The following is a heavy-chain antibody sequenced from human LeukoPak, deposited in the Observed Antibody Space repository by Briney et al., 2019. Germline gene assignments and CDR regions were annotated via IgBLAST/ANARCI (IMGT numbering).Heavy chain of an antibody. CDR2: ISSSSYYI. Sequence: PGGSLRLSCAASGFTFSNYNMNWVRQAPGKGLEWVSFISSSSYYIYYADSVKGRFTISRDNAKNSLYLQMYSVRAEDTAVYYCARWGSAGDSWGQGTLVTVSS. J-gene: IGHJ4*02. CDR1: GFTFSNYN. V-gene: IGHV3-21*01. CDR3: ARWGSAGDS. D-gene: IGHD2-15*01.